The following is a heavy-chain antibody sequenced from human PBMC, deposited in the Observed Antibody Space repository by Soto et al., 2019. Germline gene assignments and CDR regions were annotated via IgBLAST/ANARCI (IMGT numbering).Heavy chain of an antibody. CDR3: AKDSSEGYFDY. J-gene: IGHJ4*02. V-gene: IGHV3-30*18. CDR1: GFTFNNYA. Sequence: GGSLRLFCAASGFTFNNYAMHWARQAPGKGLEWVAFISYDGSDKYYGDSVKGRFTISRDKSRNTLYLQMNSLRPEDTAVYYCAKDSSEGYFDYWGRGTLVTVSS. CDR2: ISYDGSDK.